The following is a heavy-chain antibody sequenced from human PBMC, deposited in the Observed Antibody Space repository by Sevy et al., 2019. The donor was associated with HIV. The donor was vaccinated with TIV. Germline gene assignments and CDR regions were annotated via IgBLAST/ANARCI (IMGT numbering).Heavy chain of an antibody. V-gene: IGHV3-7*01. CDR1: GFTFDTYW. J-gene: IGHJ4*02. Sequence: GGSLRLSCVASGFTFDTYWMQWVRQAPGQGLEWVANIRQDGNEIYYADSVKGRFTISRDIAKNTLHLQMNSLRVEDTAVYYCARDLEFYDYGDYGPAFMPDYWGQGTLVTVSS. D-gene: IGHD4-17*01. CDR3: ARDLEFYDYGDYGPAFMPDY. CDR2: IRQDGNEI.